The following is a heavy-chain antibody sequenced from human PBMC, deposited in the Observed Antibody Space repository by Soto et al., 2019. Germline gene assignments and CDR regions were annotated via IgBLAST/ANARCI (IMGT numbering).Heavy chain of an antibody. Sequence: GGSLRLSCTASGFTFGDYAMSWFRQAPGKGLEWVGFIRSKAYGGTTEYAASVKGRFTISRDDSKSIAYLQMNSLKTEDTAVYYCTRVEMISHGDYDAGVDYWGQGTLVTVSS. V-gene: IGHV3-49*03. CDR1: GFTFGDYA. CDR3: TRVEMISHGDYDAGVDY. J-gene: IGHJ4*02. CDR2: IRSKAYGGTT. D-gene: IGHD4-17*01.